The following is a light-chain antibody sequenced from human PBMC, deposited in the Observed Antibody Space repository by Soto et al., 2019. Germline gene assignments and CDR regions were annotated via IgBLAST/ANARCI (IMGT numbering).Light chain of an antibody. CDR1: SSNIGAGYD. V-gene: IGLV1-40*01. CDR2: ANT. CDR3: QSYDSSLTVAV. J-gene: IGLJ7*01. Sequence: QAVVTQPPSVSGAPGQRVTISCIGSSSNIGAGYDVHWYQQLPGTAPKLLIFANTDRPSGVPDRFSGSKSGTSASLAITGLQAEDEADYYCQSYDSSLTVAVFGGGTQLTVL.